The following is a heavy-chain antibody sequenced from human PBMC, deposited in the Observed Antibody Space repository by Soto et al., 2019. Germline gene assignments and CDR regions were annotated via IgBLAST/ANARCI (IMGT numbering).Heavy chain of an antibody. J-gene: IGHJ5*02. CDR1: GGSISSGDYY. V-gene: IGHV4-30-4*01. CDR2: IYYSGST. D-gene: IGHD3-22*01. CDR3: ARGITGDSSGYYPS. Sequence: SETLSLTCTVSGGSISSGDYYWSWIRQPPGKGLEWIGYIYYSGSTYYNPSLKSRVTISVDTSKNQFSLKLSSVTAADTAVYYCARGITGDSSGYYPSWGQGTLVTVSS.